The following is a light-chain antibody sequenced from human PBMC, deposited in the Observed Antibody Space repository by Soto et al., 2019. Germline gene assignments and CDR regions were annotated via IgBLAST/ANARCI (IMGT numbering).Light chain of an antibody. J-gene: IGLJ2*01. Sequence: QSVLTQPASVSGSPGQSITISCTGTSSDVGIYNLVSWYQQHPGKAPKLMIYEVSKGPSGVSNRFSGSKSGNTASLTISGLQAEDEADYYCCSYVGSNTVVFGGGTKVTVL. CDR3: CSYVGSNTVV. CDR1: SSDVGIYNL. V-gene: IGLV2-23*02. CDR2: EVS.